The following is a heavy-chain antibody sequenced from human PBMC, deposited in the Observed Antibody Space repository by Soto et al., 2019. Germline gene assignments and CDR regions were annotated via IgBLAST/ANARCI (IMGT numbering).Heavy chain of an antibody. Sequence: SVKVSCKASGGTFSSYAISWVRQAPGQGLEWMGGIIPIFGTANYAQKFQGRVTITADKSTSTAYMELSSLRSEDTAVYYCARTAARGYSYGLDYYYGMDVWGQGTTVTVSS. V-gene: IGHV1-69*06. CDR1: GGTFSSYA. D-gene: IGHD5-18*01. CDR3: ARTAARGYSYGLDYYYGMDV. J-gene: IGHJ6*02. CDR2: IIPIFGTA.